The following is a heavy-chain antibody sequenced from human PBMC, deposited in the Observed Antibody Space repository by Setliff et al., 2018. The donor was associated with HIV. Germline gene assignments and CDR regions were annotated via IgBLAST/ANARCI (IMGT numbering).Heavy chain of an antibody. CDR1: GFTFDDYA. D-gene: IGHD1-1*01. Sequence: PGESLKISCAASGFTFDDYAVHWVRQAPGKGLEWVSLISWDGGSTYYADSVKGRFTISRDNSKNSLYLQMNSLRAEDTALYFCARELDDAFDIWGQGTMVTDSS. CDR2: ISWDGGST. V-gene: IGHV3-43D*03. J-gene: IGHJ3*02. CDR3: ARELDDAFDI.